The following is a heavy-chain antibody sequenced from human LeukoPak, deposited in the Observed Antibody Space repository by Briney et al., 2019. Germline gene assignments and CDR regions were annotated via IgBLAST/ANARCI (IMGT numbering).Heavy chain of an antibody. Sequence: GGSLRLSCAASGFTVSSNIMSWVRQAPGKGLEWVSVIYSGGSTYYADSVKGRFTISRDNSKNTVYLQMNSLRSEDTAVYYCARDPRYGSGQTWFDPWGQGTLVTVSS. CDR1: GFTVSSNI. CDR3: ARDPRYGSGQTWFDP. CDR2: IYSGGST. D-gene: IGHD3-10*01. V-gene: IGHV3-53*05. J-gene: IGHJ5*02.